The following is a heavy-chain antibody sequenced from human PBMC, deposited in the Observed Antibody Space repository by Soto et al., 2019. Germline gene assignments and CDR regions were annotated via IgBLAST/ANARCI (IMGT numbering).Heavy chain of an antibody. Sequence: PSETLSLTCTVSGGSISSYYWTWIRQPPGKGLEWIGYIYNSGSTNYNPSLKSRVTISVDTSKNQFSLKLSSVTAADTAVYYCARRPGFGHAFDIWGQGTMVTV. CDR3: ARRPGFGHAFDI. J-gene: IGHJ3*02. V-gene: IGHV4-59*08. D-gene: IGHD3-10*01. CDR1: GGSISSYY. CDR2: IYNSGST.